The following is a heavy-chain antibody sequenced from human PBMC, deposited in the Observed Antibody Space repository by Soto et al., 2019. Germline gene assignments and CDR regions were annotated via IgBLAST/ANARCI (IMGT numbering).Heavy chain of an antibody. Sequence: SETLSLTCDVSGVSITSHYWNWIRQSPGMGLEWIGSTYFRGSASYNPSLKIRVTISLDTSKDQLSLTLSAVTAADSAVYYCARDLRSRGWFDPWGPGILVTVSS. J-gene: IGHJ5*02. CDR3: ARDLRSRGWFDP. CDR2: TYFRGSA. V-gene: IGHV4-59*11. CDR1: GVSITSHY.